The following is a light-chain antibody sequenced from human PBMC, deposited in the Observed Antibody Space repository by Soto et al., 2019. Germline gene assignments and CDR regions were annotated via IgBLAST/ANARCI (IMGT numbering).Light chain of an antibody. V-gene: IGKV3-11*01. CDR1: QSVSNF. CDR3: QQRSIWPWT. J-gene: IGKJ1*01. CDR2: DTS. Sequence: EIGWTQSPGTLSLSPGERATHSCRASQSVSNFLAWYQQKPGQAPRLLIYDTSDRATGLPARFSGSGSGTDFTLTISSLEPEDFAVFYCQQRSIWPWTFGQGTKADI.